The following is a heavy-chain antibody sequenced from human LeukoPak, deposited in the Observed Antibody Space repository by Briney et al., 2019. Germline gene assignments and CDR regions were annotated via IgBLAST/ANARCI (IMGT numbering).Heavy chain of an antibody. CDR1: GFTFSSYG. D-gene: IGHD3-3*01. CDR2: IWYDGSNK. CDR3: ARDGRSTIFGEILAY. V-gene: IGHV3-33*01. J-gene: IGHJ4*02. Sequence: PGRSLRLSCAASGFTFSSYGMHWVRQAPGKGLEWVAVIWYDGSNKYYADSVKGRFTISRDNSKDTLYLQMNSLRAEDTAVYYWARDGRSTIFGEILAYWGQGTWSPSPQ.